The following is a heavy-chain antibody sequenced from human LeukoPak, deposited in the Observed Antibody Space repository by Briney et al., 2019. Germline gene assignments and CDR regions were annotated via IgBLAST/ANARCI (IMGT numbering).Heavy chain of an antibody. CDR1: GYSISSGYY. Sequence: SETLSLTCAVSGYSISSGYYWGWIRQPPGKGLEWIGSIYHSGSTYYNPSLKSRVTISVDTSKNQFSLKLSSVTAADTAVYYCARVVGDYFDYGGQGTLVTVSS. D-gene: IGHD1-26*01. J-gene: IGHJ4*02. CDR2: IYHSGST. V-gene: IGHV4-38-2*01. CDR3: ARVVGDYFDY.